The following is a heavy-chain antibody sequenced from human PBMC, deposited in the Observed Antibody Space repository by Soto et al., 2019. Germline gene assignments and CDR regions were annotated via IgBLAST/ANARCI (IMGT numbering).Heavy chain of an antibody. Sequence: QVHLQESGPGLVKPSETLSLSCTVSGGSVSSGSYYWTWIRQPPGKGLELIGYIYYSGSTDYNPSLKSRVNISIDSSKSQFSLQLSSVTAADTAVYYCTRHVVVTSPYAFDIWGQGTMVTVSS. CDR3: TRHVVVTSPYAFDI. CDR1: GGSVSSGSYY. CDR2: IYYSGST. V-gene: IGHV4-61*01. D-gene: IGHD2-21*02. J-gene: IGHJ3*02.